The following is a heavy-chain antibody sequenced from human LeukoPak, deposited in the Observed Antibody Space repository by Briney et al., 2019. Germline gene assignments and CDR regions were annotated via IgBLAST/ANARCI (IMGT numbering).Heavy chain of an antibody. J-gene: IGHJ3*02. D-gene: IGHD3-10*01. CDR1: GFTFSSYG. CDR2: ISYDGSNK. CDR3: ARPLWFGELFPAFDI. Sequence: SGGSLRLSCAASGFTFSSYGMHWVRQAPGKGLEWVAVISYDGSNKYYADSVKGRYTISRDNSKNTLYLQMNSLRAEDTAVYYCARPLWFGELFPAFDIWGQGTMVTVSS. V-gene: IGHV3-30*03.